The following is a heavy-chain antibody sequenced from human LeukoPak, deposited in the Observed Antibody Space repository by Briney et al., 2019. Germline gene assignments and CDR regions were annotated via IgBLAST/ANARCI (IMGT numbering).Heavy chain of an antibody. CDR1: GFTFSSYY. CDR3: ARGVLGYGRNDAFDI. J-gene: IGHJ3*02. Sequence: GGSLRLSCAASGFTFSSYYMNWVRQAPGKGLEWVSSIHSSDSYINYADSVRGRFTISRDNAKSSLYLQMNSLRAEDTAVYYCARGVLGYGRNDAFDIWGQGTMVTVSS. V-gene: IGHV3-21*01. D-gene: IGHD4-23*01. CDR2: IHSSDSYI.